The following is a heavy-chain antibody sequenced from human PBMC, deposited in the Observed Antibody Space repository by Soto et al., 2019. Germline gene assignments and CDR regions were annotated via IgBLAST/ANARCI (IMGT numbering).Heavy chain of an antibody. CDR3: SRDQGYCSGGSCYASVPFDY. D-gene: IGHD2-15*01. Sequence: PGGSLRLSCAASGFTFSSYSMNWVRQAPGKGLEWVSYISSSSSTIYYADSVKGRFTISRDNAKNSLYQQMNSLRAEDTAVYYCSRDQGYCSGGSCYASVPFDYWGQGTLVTVSS. CDR1: GFTFSSYS. J-gene: IGHJ4*02. CDR2: ISSSSSTI. V-gene: IGHV3-48*01.